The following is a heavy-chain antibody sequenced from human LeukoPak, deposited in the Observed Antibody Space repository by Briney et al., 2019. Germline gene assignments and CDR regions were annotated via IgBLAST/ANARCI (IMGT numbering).Heavy chain of an antibody. D-gene: IGHD3-9*01. CDR2: IHDTGST. J-gene: IGHJ4*02. Sequence: SETLSLTCTVSGGSISRSNWWSWVRQPPGKGLEWIGEIHDTGSTNYNPPLKSRVTMSLDKSKNQSSLNLNPVTAADTAVYYCATYYDILSGYTFDYWGQGTLVAVSS. V-gene: IGHV4-4*02. CDR1: GGSISRSNW. CDR3: ATYYDILSGYTFDY.